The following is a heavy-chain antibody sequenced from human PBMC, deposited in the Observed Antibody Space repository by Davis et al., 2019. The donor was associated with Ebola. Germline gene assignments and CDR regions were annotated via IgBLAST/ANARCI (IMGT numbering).Heavy chain of an antibody. D-gene: IGHD6-19*01. CDR2: IYYSGST. J-gene: IGHJ4*02. CDR3: ASLTVAGTGNDY. Sequence: MPSETLSLTCTVSGGSISSSSYYWGWIRQPPGKGLEWIGGIYYSGSTYYNPSLKSRVTISVDTSKNQFSLKLSSVTAADTAVYYCASLTVAGTGNDYWGQGTLVTVSS. CDR1: GGSISSSSYY. V-gene: IGHV4-39*01.